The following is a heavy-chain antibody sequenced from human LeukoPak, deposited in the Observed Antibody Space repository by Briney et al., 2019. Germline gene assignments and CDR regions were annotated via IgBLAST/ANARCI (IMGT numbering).Heavy chain of an antibody. J-gene: IGHJ3*02. CDR1: GYTFTSYD. CDR2: MNPNSGDT. CDR3: ARYCTSTGCYTPDDAFDI. D-gene: IGHD2-2*02. V-gene: IGHV1-8*01. Sequence: ASVKVSCKASGYTFTSYDINWVRQATGQGLEWVGWMNPNSGDTGYAQKFQGRVTMTRDTSISTAYMELSSLRSEDTAVYYCARYCTSTGCYTPDDAFDIWGQGTMVTVSS.